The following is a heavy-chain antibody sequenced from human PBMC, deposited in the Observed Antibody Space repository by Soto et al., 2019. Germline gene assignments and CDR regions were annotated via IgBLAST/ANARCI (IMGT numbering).Heavy chain of an antibody. J-gene: IGHJ6*03. Sequence: WGSLRLSCAGSGFTFSSYGMSWVRQGPGKGLEWVSTVSGSGGSTYYADSVKGRFTISRDNSKRTLYLQMNSLRAEDTAVYYCAKVVAAAEVYYYYYMDVWGKGTTVTVSS. CDR2: VSGSGGST. CDR1: GFTFSSYG. CDR3: AKVVAAAEVYYYYYMDV. D-gene: IGHD6-13*01. V-gene: IGHV3-23*01.